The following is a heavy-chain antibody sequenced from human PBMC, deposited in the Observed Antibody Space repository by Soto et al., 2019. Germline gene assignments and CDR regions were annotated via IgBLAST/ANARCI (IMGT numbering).Heavy chain of an antibody. CDR2: IYYSGST. V-gene: IGHV4-59*01. Sequence: SETLSLTCTVSGGSISSYYWSWIRQPPGKGLEWIGYIYYSGSTNYNPSLKSRVTISVDTSKNQFSLKLSSVTAADTAGYSCASTIGTRDCGVDCYSAYYFDYWGQGTLVTVSS. D-gene: IGHD2-21*02. J-gene: IGHJ4*02. CDR1: GGSISSYY. CDR3: ASTIGTRDCGVDCYSAYYFDY.